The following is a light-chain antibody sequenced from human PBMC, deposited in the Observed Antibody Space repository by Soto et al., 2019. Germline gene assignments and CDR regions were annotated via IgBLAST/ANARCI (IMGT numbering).Light chain of an antibody. Sequence: DIQMTQSPSAKSASVGDRVTITFRASQGISKYLAWFQQKPGKVPKRLIYAASSLQSGVPARFSGSGSGTEFTLTISSLQPDDFATYYCQQYNTYSTFGQGTRLEIK. CDR2: AAS. CDR1: QGISKY. V-gene: IGKV1-17*03. CDR3: QQYNTYST. J-gene: IGKJ5*01.